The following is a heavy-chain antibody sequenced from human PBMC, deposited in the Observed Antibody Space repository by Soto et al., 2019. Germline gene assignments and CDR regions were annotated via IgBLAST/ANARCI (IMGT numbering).Heavy chain of an antibody. CDR1: GYTFTSYA. CDR3: ASIFDFWSGPEDYYYYYGMDV. CDR2: INAGNGNT. V-gene: IGHV1-3*01. J-gene: IGHJ6*02. Sequence: ASVKVSCKASGYTFTSYAMHWVRQAPGQRLEWMGWINAGNGNTKYSQKFQGRVTITRDTSASTAYMELSSLRSEDTAVYYCASIFDFWSGPEDYYYYYGMDVWGQGTTVTVSS. D-gene: IGHD3-3*01.